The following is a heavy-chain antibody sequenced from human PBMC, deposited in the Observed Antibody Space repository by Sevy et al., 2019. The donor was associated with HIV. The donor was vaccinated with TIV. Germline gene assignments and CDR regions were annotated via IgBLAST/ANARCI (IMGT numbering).Heavy chain of an antibody. J-gene: IGHJ3*02. CDR2: IYHSGST. Sequence: SETLSLTCAVSGGSIISGGYSWSWIRQPPGKGLEWIGYIYHSGSTYYNPSLKSRVTISVDRSKNQFSLKLSSVTAADTAVYYCARAPYYYDSSGYYSDSFDIWGQGTMVTVSS. V-gene: IGHV4-30-2*01. CDR3: ARAPYYYDSSGYYSDSFDI. CDR1: GGSIISGGYS. D-gene: IGHD3-22*01.